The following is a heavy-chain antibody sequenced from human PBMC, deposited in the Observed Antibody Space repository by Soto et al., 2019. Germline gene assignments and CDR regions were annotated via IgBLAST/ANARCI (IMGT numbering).Heavy chain of an antibody. Sequence: LSCAACGLRVKSYAVHGARQATGEGLEWVAVISRDGSSKYYGDSVKGRFTVSRDNSNNTLYLSMTSLRPDDTAVFYCARSRNGAVPYSLNFWGQGTLVTVSS. CDR2: ISRDGSSK. D-gene: IGHD2-8*01. J-gene: IGHJ4*02. CDR3: ARSRNGAVPYSLNF. V-gene: IGHV3-30-3*02. CDR1: GLRVKSYA.